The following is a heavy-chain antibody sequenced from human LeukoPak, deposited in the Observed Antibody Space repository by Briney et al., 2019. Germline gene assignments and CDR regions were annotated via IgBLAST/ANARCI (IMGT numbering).Heavy chain of an antibody. CDR1: GFTFSSYA. CDR2: IYSGGST. J-gene: IGHJ4*02. Sequence: GGSLRLSCAASGFTFSSYAMSWVRQAPGKGLEWVSVIYSGGSTYYADSVKGRFTISRDNSKNTLYLQMNSLRAEDTAVYYCARRAYFDYWGQGTLVTVSS. V-gene: IGHV3-53*01. CDR3: ARRAYFDY.